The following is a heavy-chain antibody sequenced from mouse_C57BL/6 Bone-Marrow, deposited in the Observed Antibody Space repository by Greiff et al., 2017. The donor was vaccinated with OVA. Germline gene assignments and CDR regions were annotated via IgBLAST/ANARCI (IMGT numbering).Heavy chain of an antibody. Sequence: EVQVVESGGGLVQPGESLKLSCESNEYEFPSHDMSWVRKTPEKRLELVAAINSDGGSTYYPDTMERRFIISRDNTKKTLYLQMSRLRSEDTALYYCARGRLRRGDWYFDVWGTGTTVTVSS. D-gene: IGHD2-4*01. CDR2: INSDGGST. J-gene: IGHJ1*03. CDR3: ARGRLRRGDWYFDV. CDR1: EYEFPSHD. V-gene: IGHV5-2*01.